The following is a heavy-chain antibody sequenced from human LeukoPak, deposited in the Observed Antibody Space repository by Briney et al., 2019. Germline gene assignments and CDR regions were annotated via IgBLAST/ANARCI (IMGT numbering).Heavy chain of an antibody. Sequence: GESRKISCNGSGYSFTSYWIGWVRQMPGKGLEWMGIIYPGDSDTRYSPSFQGQVTISADNSISTAYVQWSSLKASDTAMYYCARQGGITMVRGVIDYWGQGTLVTVSS. J-gene: IGHJ4*02. V-gene: IGHV5-51*01. D-gene: IGHD3-10*01. CDR2: IYPGDSDT. CDR3: ARQGGITMVRGVIDY. CDR1: GYSFTSYW.